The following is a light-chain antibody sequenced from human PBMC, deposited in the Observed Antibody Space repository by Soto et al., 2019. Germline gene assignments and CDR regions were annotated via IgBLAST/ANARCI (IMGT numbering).Light chain of an antibody. V-gene: IGLV2-14*03. J-gene: IGLJ2*01. CDR1: SSDVGGYNF. CDR3: CSYSGSNIIVV. Sequence: QSAPTQPASVSGSPGQSITISCTGTSSDVGGYNFVSWYQQHPGKAPRLMIFDVNNRPSGVSTRFSGSKSGNTSSLPISGLQAEDDADYYCCSYSGSNIIVVFGGGTKLTVL. CDR2: DVN.